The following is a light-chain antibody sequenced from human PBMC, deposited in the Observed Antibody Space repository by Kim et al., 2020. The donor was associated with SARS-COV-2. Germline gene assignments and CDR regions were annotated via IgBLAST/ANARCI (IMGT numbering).Light chain of an antibody. J-gene: IGKJ4*01. CDR2: DAS. CDR1: QNVGSH. Sequence: LSPGERATLSCRASQNVGSHLHWYQQKPGLAPRLLIYDASNRATGIPARFSGSGSGTDLTLTISSLEPEDFATYYCQQRTTWPVTFGGGTKVDIK. V-gene: IGKV3-11*01. CDR3: QQRTTWPVT.